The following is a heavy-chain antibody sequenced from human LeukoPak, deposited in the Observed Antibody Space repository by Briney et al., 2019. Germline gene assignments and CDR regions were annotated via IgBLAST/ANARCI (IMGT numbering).Heavy chain of an antibody. CDR1: GGSISSSNW. CDR2: IYHSGST. Sequence: SETLSLTCAVSGGSISSSNWWSWVRQPPGKGLEWIGEIYHSGSTNYNPSLKSRVTISVDKSKNQFSLKLSSVTAADTAVYYCARFMVRGVRGWFDPWGQGTLVTVSS. CDR3: ARFMVRGVRGWFDP. J-gene: IGHJ5*02. D-gene: IGHD3-10*01. V-gene: IGHV4-4*02.